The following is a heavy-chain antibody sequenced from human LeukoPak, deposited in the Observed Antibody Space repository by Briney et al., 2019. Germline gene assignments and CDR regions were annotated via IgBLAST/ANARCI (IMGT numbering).Heavy chain of an antibody. CDR3: ARGTSGYGYYFDY. V-gene: IGHV1-8*03. CDR2: MNPNSGNT. D-gene: IGHD5-12*01. CDR1: GGTFSSYA. Sequence: GASVKVSCKASGGTFSSYAISWVRQATGQGLEWMGWMNPNSGNTGYAQKFQGRVTITRNTSISTAYMELSSLRSEDTAVYYCARGTSGYGYYFDYWGQGTLVTVSS. J-gene: IGHJ4*02.